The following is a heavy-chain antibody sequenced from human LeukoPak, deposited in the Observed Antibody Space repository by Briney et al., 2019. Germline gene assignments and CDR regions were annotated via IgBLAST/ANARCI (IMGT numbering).Heavy chain of an antibody. D-gene: IGHD5-18*01. Sequence: SETLSLTCTVSGASISSGSYYWSWIRQPAGKGLEWIGRMHTNGNTNYNPSLKSRVFISGEASKNQFSLRLTSVTAADTAVYYCARDRGYSYGDSDAFDIWGQGTMVTVSS. V-gene: IGHV4-61*02. CDR3: ARDRGYSYGDSDAFDI. CDR1: GASISSGSYY. J-gene: IGHJ3*02. CDR2: MHTNGNT.